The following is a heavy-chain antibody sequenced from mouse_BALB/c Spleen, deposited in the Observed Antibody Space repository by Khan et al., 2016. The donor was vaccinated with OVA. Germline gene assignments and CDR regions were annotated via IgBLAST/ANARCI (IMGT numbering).Heavy chain of an antibody. J-gene: IGHJ4*01. Sequence: QVQLKQSGPGLVAPSQSLSITCTVSGFSLTNYGVNWVRQPPGKGLEWLGVIWGDGNTNYHSALKSRLSTIKDNSKRQVFLILNSLQTDDTATYSWSIRRDCYPYGMDYWGQGTSVTVSS. CDR3: SIRRDCYPYGMDY. V-gene: IGHV2-3*01. CDR1: GFSLTNYG. CDR2: IWGDGNT. D-gene: IGHD1-1*01.